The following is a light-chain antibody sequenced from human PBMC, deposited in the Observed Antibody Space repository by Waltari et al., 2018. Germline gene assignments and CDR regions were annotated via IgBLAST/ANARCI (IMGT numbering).Light chain of an antibody. V-gene: IGKV3-11*01. CDR2: AAS. Sequence: EIVFTQSPATLSLSPGERANLSCRASQSVSSYLAWYQQKPGQAPRLLIYAASNRATGIPARFSGSGSGTDFTLTISSLEPEDFAVYYCQQRSNWPIFTFGPGTKVDIK. J-gene: IGKJ3*01. CDR3: QQRSNWPIFT. CDR1: QSVSSY.